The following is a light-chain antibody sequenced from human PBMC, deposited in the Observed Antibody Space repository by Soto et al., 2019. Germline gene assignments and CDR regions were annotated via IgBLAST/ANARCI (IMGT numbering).Light chain of an antibody. CDR2: EVS. V-gene: IGLV2-14*01. CDR1: SSDVGGYNY. J-gene: IGLJ1*01. CDR3: RSYTSSSTYV. Sequence: QSVLTQPASVSGSPGQSITISCTGTSSDVGGYNYVSWYQQHPGKAPKLMIYEVSNRPSGVSNRFSGSKSGNTASLTISGLQAEDEADYYCRSYTSSSTYVFGTGTTGTVL.